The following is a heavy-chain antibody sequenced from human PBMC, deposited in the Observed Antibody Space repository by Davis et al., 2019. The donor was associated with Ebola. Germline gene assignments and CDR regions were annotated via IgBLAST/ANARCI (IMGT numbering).Heavy chain of an antibody. CDR3: ARGQGYCSSTSCSTNWFDP. V-gene: IGHV4-59*12. CDR2: IYYSGST. Sequence: SETLSLTCTVSGGSISSYYWSWIRQPPGKGLEWIGYIYYSGSTNYNPSLKSRVTISVDKSKNQFSLKLSSVTAADTAVYYCARGQGYCSSTSCSTNWFDPWGQGTLVTVSS. J-gene: IGHJ5*02. CDR1: GGSISSYY. D-gene: IGHD2-2*01.